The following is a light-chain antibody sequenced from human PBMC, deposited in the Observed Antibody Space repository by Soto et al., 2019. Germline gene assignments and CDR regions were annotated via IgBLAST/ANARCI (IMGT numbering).Light chain of an antibody. CDR1: QSISTW. J-gene: IGKJ1*01. V-gene: IGKV1-5*03. Sequence: DIQMTQSPSTLSASVVDRVTITCRASQSISTWLAWYQQKPGKAPKLLIYSASDLESGVPSRFSGSGFGTEFTLTSTSLQPDDFATYYCQQYNRYSEAFGQGTKVDIK. CDR2: SAS. CDR3: QQYNRYSEA.